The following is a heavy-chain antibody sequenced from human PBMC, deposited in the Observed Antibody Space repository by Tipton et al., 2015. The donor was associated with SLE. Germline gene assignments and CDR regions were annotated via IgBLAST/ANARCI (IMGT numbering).Heavy chain of an antibody. Sequence: GLVKPSETLSLTCAVYGGSFSSYYWSWIRQPPGKGLEWIGYIYYSGSTNYKPSLKSRVTISVDTSQNQFSLKLTSVTAADTAVYYCARDYRGNAWGYDGFDVWGQGTVVTVSS. CDR3: ARDYRGNAWGYDGFDV. J-gene: IGHJ3*01. V-gene: IGHV4-59*12. CDR2: IYYSGST. CDR1: GGSFSSYY. D-gene: IGHD7-27*01.